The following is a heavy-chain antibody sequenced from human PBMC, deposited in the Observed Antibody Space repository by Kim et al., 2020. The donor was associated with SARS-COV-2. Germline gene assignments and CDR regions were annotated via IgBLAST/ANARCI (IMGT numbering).Heavy chain of an antibody. CDR3: AKAEWELVTAMGY. Sequence: YADSVKGRFTISRDNSKNTLYLQMNSLRAEDTAVYYCAKAEWELVTAMGYWGQGTLVTVSS. D-gene: IGHD1-26*01. V-gene: IGHV3-30*02. J-gene: IGHJ4*02.